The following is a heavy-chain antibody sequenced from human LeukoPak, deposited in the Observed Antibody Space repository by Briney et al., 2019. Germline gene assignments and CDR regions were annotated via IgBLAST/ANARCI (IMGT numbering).Heavy chain of an antibody. D-gene: IGHD2-15*01. V-gene: IGHV3-20*04. J-gene: IGHJ4*02. CDR2: INWNGGST. CDR3: ARDCSGGSCQVRDY. Sequence: PGGSLRLSCAASGFTFDDYGMSWVRQAPGKGLEWVSGINWNGGSTGCADSVKGRFTISRDNAKNSLYLQMNSLRAEDTALYYCARDCSGGSCQVRDYWGQGTLVTVSS. CDR1: GFTFDDYG.